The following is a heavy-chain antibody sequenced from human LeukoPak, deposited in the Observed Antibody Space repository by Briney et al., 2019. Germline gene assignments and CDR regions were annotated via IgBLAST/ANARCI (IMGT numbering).Heavy chain of an antibody. CDR1: GFTFSSFN. CDR2: ITSRSSST. J-gene: IGHJ4*02. CDR3: ARGNYYDSDVDYYKLDY. V-gene: IGHV3-48*01. Sequence: GGSLRLSCAASGFTFSSFNMNWVRQAPGKGLEWVSYITSRSSSTYYADSVRGRFTISRDNAKNSLYLQMNSLRVEDTAVYYCARGNYYDSDVDYYKLDYWGQGTLVTVSS. D-gene: IGHD3-22*01.